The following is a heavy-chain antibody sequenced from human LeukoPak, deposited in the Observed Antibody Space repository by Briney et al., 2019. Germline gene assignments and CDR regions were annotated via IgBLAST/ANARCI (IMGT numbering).Heavy chain of an antibody. D-gene: IGHD7-27*01. Sequence: ASVKVSCKASGYSFTNYDINWVRQAAGQGLGWMGWVNPNNGDAGFSQKFQGRVTLTSNTSLTTAYMELTSLTSEDTAVYYCARGLGTYWGKDFLNWFDPWGQGTLVTVSS. CDR2: VNPNNGDA. CDR1: GYSFTNYD. V-gene: IGHV1-8*02. J-gene: IGHJ5*02. CDR3: ARGLGTYWGKDFLNWFDP.